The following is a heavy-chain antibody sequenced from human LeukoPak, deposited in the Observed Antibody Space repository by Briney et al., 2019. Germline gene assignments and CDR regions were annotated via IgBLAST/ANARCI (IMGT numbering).Heavy chain of an antibody. CDR1: GYTFTGYY. CDR2: INPNSGGT. D-gene: IGHD4-11*01. J-gene: IGHJ4*02. CDR3: ARAPDYSNFHFDY. V-gene: IGHV1-2*04. Sequence: ASVNVSCTASGYTFTGYYMHWVRQAPGQGLEWMGWINPNSGGTNYAQKFQGWVTMTRDTSISTAHMELSRLRTDDTAVYYCARAPDYSNFHFDYWGQGTLVTVAS.